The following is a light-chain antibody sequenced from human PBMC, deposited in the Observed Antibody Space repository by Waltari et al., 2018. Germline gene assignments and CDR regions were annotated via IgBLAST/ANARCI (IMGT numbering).Light chain of an antibody. CDR2: GAS. CDR3: QQYDNYPIT. CDR1: QGISNW. Sequence: DIQMTQSPSSLSASVGDRVTITCRASQGISNWLAWYQQKPGKAPKSLLSGASHLQSGAPSRFSGSGSGTDFTLTITNVQPEDFATYYCQQYDNYPITFGQGTRLEIK. V-gene: IGKV1D-16*01. J-gene: IGKJ5*01.